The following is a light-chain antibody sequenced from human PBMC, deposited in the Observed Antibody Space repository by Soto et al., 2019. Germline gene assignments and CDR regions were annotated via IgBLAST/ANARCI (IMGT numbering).Light chain of an antibody. CDR3: QQYNSYWT. CDR2: KAS. CDR1: QSISTS. V-gene: IGKV1-5*03. Sequence: DVQMTQSPSTLSAPGGDRVAISFRASQSISTSLAWYQQKPGKAPKLLIYKASSLESGVPSRFSGSGSGTEFTLTISSLQPDDFATYYCQQYNSYWTFGQGTQVDI. J-gene: IGKJ1*01.